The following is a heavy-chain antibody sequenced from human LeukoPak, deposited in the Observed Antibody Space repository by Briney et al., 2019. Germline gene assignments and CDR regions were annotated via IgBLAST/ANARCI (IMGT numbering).Heavy chain of an antibody. CDR3: ARDSSIAARRPFDY. CDR1: GGSISSSSHY. Sequence: SETLSLTCTVSGGSISSSSHYWGWIRQPPGKGLEWIGSISYSGSTYYNPSLESRVTILVDTSKNLFSLNLSSVTAADTAVYYCARDSSIAARRPFDYWGQGILVTVSS. D-gene: IGHD6-6*01. CDR2: ISYSGST. J-gene: IGHJ4*02. V-gene: IGHV4-39*07.